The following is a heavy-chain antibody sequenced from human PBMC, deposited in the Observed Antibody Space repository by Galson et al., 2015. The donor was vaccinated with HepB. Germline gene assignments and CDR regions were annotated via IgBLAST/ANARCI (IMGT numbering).Heavy chain of an antibody. CDR1: GFTFSSYA. J-gene: IGHJ3*02. CDR3: AKGYCSSTSCYDAFDI. V-gene: IGHV3-23*01. CDR2: ISGSGGST. Sequence: SLRLSCAASGFTFSSYAMSWVRQAPGKGLEWVSAISGSGGSTYYADSVKGRFTISRDNSKNTLYLQMNSLRAEDTAVYYCAKGYCSSTSCYDAFDIWGQGTMVTVSS. D-gene: IGHD2-2*01.